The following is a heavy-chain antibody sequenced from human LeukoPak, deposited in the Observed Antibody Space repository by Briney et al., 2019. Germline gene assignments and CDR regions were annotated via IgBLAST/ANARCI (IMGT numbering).Heavy chain of an antibody. V-gene: IGHV3-23*01. D-gene: IGHD6-19*01. CDR2: ISGSGDRT. CDR1: GFTFSNYA. J-gene: IGHJ4*02. Sequence: LTGGSLRPSCVGAGFTFSNYAMTWVRQAPGKGLGWVSGISGSGDRTYYADSVKGRFTISRDNSKNTLYLQMNSLTDDDSAVYYCAKDRIPVAGRQDIWDYWGQGTLVTVSS. CDR3: AKDRIPVAGRQDIWDY.